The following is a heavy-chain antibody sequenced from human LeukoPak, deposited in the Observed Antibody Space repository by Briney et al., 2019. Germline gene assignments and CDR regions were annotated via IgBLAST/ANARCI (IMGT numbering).Heavy chain of an antibody. V-gene: IGHV3-7*01. CDR3: ARAALYCSGGSCYSGYFDY. CDR1: GFTLSSYW. CDR2: IKQDGSEK. J-gene: IGHJ4*02. D-gene: IGHD2-15*01. Sequence: SGGSLRLSCAASGFTLSSYWMGWVRQAPGKGLEWVANIKQDGSEKYYVGSVKGRFTISRDNAKNSLYLQMNSLRAEDTAVYYCARAALYCSGGSCYSGYFDYWGQGTLVTVSS.